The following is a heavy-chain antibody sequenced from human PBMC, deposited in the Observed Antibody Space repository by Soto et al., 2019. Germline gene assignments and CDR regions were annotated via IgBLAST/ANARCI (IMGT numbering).Heavy chain of an antibody. V-gene: IGHV1-24*01. CDR1: GYSLSDLS. J-gene: IGHJ4*02. CDR3: ATLPRTIERTPAAIWSFDS. CDR2: LDAEDGET. D-gene: IGHD2-2*01. Sequence: ASVKVSCKVSGYSLSDLSIHWVRQAPGKGLEWMGGLDAEDGETIYAQKLQGRGAMTEDTSTDTAYMELSSLTSEDTAMYYCATLPRTIERTPAAIWSFDSWGQGTMVTVSS.